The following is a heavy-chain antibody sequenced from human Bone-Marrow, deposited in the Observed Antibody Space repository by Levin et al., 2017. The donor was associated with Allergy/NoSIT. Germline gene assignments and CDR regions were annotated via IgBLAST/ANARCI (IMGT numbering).Heavy chain of an antibody. V-gene: IGHV3-15*01. J-gene: IGHJ5*02. CDR3: TTDPNCSGGSCYVPWFDP. CDR1: GFTFSNAW. Sequence: GGSLRLSCAASGFTFSNAWMSWVRQAPGKGLEWVGRIKSKTDGGTTDYAAPVKGRFTISRDDSKNTLYLQMNSLKTEDTAVYYCTTDPNCSGGSCYVPWFDPWGQGTLVTVSS. D-gene: IGHD2-15*01. CDR2: IKSKTDGGTT.